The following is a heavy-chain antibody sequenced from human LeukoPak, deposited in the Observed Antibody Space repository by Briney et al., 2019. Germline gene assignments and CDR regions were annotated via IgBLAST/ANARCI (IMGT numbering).Heavy chain of an antibody. CDR3: ARHEYSGSYYGLFWFDP. CDR1: GGSISSSGYY. J-gene: IGHJ5*02. D-gene: IGHD1-26*01. CDR2: IYYSGST. Sequence: PSETLSLTCTVSGGSISSSGYYWGWIRQPPGKGLEWIASIYYSGSTYYNPSLKSRVTISVDTSKNQLSLKLSSLTAADTAVYYCARHEYSGSYYGLFWFDPWGQGTLVTVSS. V-gene: IGHV4-39*01.